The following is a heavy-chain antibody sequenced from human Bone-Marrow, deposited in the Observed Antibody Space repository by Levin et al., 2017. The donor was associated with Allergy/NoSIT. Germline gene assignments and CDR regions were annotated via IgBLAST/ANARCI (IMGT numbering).Heavy chain of an antibody. CDR3: ARAELLYGSGRYGY. V-gene: IGHV4-34*01. CDR2: INHSGST. CDR1: GGSFSGYY. D-gene: IGHD3-10*01. Sequence: SETLSLTCAVYGGSFSGYYWSWIRQPPGKGLEWIGEINHSGSTNYNPSLKSRVTISVDTSKNQFSLKLSSVTAADTAVYYCARAELLYGSGRYGYWGQGTLVTVSS. J-gene: IGHJ4*02.